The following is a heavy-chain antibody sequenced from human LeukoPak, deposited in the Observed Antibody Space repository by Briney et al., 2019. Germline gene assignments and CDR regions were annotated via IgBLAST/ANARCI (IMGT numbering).Heavy chain of an antibody. J-gene: IGHJ4*02. V-gene: IGHV3-33*01. CDR2: IWYDGSNK. CDR3: ASEGRGGDCYFDY. Sequence: GSLRLSCAASGFTFSSYGMHWVRQAPGKGLEWVAVIWYDGSNKHYADSVKGRFTISRDNSKNTLYLQMNSLRAEDTAVYYCASEGRGGDCYFDYWGQGTLVTVSS. D-gene: IGHD2-21*02. CDR1: GFTFSSYG.